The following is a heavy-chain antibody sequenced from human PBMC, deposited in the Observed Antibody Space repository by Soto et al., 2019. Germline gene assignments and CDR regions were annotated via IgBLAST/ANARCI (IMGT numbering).Heavy chain of an antibody. D-gene: IGHD3-9*01. V-gene: IGHV3-7*03. CDR1: GFTFNGYR. Sequence: GGALRLSCEASGFTFNGYRMTWVRQAPGKGLEWVAHIREDGSEVHYVDSVKGRFTISRDNARNSVFLQMNNLRADDTAVYYCTRENWFQDYWGQGILVTVSS. CDR2: IREDGSEV. J-gene: IGHJ4*02. CDR3: TRENWFQDY.